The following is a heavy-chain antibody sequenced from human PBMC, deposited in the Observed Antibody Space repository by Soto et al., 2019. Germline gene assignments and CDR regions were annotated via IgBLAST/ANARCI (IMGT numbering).Heavy chain of an antibody. J-gene: IGHJ6*02. CDR1: GASISSYY. CDR2: IYLGGSI. D-gene: IGHD3-3*01. V-gene: IGHV4-59*01. CDR3: ARTQPRHYDFWSGYYGGIFWDYYYGMHL. Sequence: PSETLSLTCSVSGASISSYYYTWILQTPGKGLEWIGYIYLGGSINYNPSFKSRVIISVDTSKNQFSLKLSSVTAADTAVYYCARTQPRHYDFWSGYYGGIFWDYYYGMHLSGPGTTVTVFS.